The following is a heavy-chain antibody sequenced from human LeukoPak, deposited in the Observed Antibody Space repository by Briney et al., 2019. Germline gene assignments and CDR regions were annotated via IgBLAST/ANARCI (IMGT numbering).Heavy chain of an antibody. J-gene: IGHJ5*02. D-gene: IGHD4-17*01. Sequence: NTGGSLRLSCAASGFTFSDYYMSWIRQAPGKGLEWVSYISSSGSTIYYADSVKGRFTISRDNAKNSLYLQMNSLRAEDTAVYYCARGATTTRFGRFDPWGQGTRVIVSS. V-gene: IGHV3-11*04. CDR1: GFTFSDYY. CDR3: ARGATTTRFGRFDP. CDR2: ISSSGSTI.